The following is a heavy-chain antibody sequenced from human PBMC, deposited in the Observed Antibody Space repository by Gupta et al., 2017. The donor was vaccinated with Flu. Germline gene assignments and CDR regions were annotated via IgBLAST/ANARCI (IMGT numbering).Heavy chain of an antibody. V-gene: IGHV2-5*01. J-gene: IGHJ4*02. Sequence: QITLKESGPALVKPTQSLTLTCTFSGFSFTSSPVGMGWIRQPPGKALEWIALIYWNDDRRYNPSLKSRLTITKDSSKNQVVLTMTNMDPGDTATYYCAHAPIAAAAYFDSWGQGTLVTVSS. D-gene: IGHD6-25*01. CDR1: GFSFTSSPVG. CDR3: AHAPIAAAAYFDS. CDR2: IYWNDDR.